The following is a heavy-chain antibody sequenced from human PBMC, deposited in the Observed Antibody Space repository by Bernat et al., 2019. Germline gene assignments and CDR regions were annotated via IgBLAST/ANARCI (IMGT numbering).Heavy chain of an antibody. Sequence: EVRLVESGGGLVQPGGSLTLSCAASGFTFRSSWMRWIRQAPGKGLEWVANIKQDGTEIYYVDAVKGRFTISRDNAKNSLYLQMNSLRAEDTAVYYCVKDTDYWGQGTLVTVSS. CDR3: VKDTDY. J-gene: IGHJ4*02. V-gene: IGHV3-7*03. CDR2: IKQDGTEI. CDR1: GFTFRSSW.